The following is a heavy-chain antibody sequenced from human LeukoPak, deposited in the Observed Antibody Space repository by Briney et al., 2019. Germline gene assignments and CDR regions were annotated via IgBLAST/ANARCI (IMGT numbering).Heavy chain of an antibody. J-gene: IGHJ4*02. D-gene: IGHD3-10*01. CDR1: GLTFSSYW. CDR2: IKQDGSEK. V-gene: IGHV3-7*03. CDR3: AKGPYGSGSYWGD. Sequence: GGSLRLSCAASGLTFSSYWMSWVRQAPRKGLEWVANIKQDGSEKHYVDSVKGRFTISRDNAKNSLYLQMNSLRAEDTALYYCAKGPYGSGSYWGDWGQGTLVTVSS.